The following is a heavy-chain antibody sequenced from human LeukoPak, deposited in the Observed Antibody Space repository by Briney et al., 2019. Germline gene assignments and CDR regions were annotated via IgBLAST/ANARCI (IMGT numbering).Heavy chain of an antibody. J-gene: IGHJ4*02. Sequence: PSETLSLTCTVSGGSISSHYWSWIRQPPGKGLEWIGNIDYIGNTNYNPSLKSRVTISVDTSKNQVSLKLRSVTAADTAVFYCARVQGGYTYGPADYWGQGTLVTVSS. V-gene: IGHV4-59*11. CDR3: ARVQGGYTYGPADY. CDR2: IDYIGNT. D-gene: IGHD5-18*01. CDR1: GGSISSHY.